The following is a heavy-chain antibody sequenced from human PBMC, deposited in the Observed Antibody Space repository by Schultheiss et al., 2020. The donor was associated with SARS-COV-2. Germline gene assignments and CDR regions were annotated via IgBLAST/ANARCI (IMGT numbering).Heavy chain of an antibody. CDR1: GGSMSRYF. V-gene: IGHV4-59*01. CDR3: ARDQYSGSYPDY. Sequence: SETLSLTCTVSGGSMSRYFWSWIRQTPGKGLEWIGYIYYSGSTNYNPSLKSRVTISVDTSKNQFSLKLSSVTAADTAVYYCARDQYSGSYPDYWGQGTLVTVSS. CDR2: IYYSGST. J-gene: IGHJ4*02. D-gene: IGHD1-26*01.